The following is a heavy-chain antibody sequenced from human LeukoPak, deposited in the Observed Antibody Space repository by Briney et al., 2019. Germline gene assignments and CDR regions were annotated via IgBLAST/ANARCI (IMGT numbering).Heavy chain of an antibody. CDR3: ARAIAAAGTGWFDP. J-gene: IGHJ5*02. D-gene: IGHD6-13*01. CDR2: ISYDGSNK. Sequence: GRSLRLSCAASGFTFSSYAMHWVSQAPGKGLEWVAVISYDGSNKYYADSVKGRFTISRDNSKNTLYLQMNSLGAEDTAVYYCARAIAAAGTGWFDPWGQGTLVTVSS. CDR1: GFTFSSYA. V-gene: IGHV3-30*04.